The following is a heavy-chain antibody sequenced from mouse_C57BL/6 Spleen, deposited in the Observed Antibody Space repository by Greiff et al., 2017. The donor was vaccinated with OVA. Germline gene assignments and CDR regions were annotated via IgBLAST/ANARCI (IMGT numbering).Heavy chain of an antibody. CDR3: ARERFYYFDY. J-gene: IGHJ2*01. CDR1: GFTFSDYG. Sequence: EVMLVESGGGLVKPGGSLKLSCAASGFTFSDYGMHWVRQAPEKGLEWVAYISSGSSTIYYADTVKGRFTISRDNAKNTLFLQMTSLRSEDTAMYYCARERFYYFDYWGQGTTLTVSS. CDR2: ISSGSSTI. V-gene: IGHV5-17*01.